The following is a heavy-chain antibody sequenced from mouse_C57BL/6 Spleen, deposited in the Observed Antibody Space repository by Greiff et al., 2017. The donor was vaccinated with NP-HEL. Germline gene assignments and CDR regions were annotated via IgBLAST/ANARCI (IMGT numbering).Heavy chain of an antibody. CDR2: IDPEDGDN. D-gene: IGHD2-12*01. Sequence: VQLQQSGAELVKPGASVKLSCTASGFNIKDYWMHWVKQRPEQGLEWIGRIDPEDGDNKYAPKFKGKATITADTSSNTAYMQLSSLTSEDTAVYYCARGRYSRAMDYWGQGTSVTVSS. V-gene: IGHV14-2*01. J-gene: IGHJ4*01. CDR1: GFNIKDYW. CDR3: ARGRYSRAMDY.